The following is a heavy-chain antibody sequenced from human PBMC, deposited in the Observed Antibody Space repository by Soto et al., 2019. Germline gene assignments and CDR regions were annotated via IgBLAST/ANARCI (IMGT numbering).Heavy chain of an antibody. CDR3: ASQTSGYYYYGMDV. Sequence: EVQLVESGGGLVKPGGSLRLSCAASGFTFSSYSMNWVRQAPGKGLEWVSSISSSSTYIYYADSVQGRFTSSRDNAKNSQYLQMNSLSAEDTAVYYCASQTSGYYYYGMDVGGQGTTVTVSS. CDR2: ISSSSTYI. CDR1: GFTFSSYS. J-gene: IGHJ6*02. V-gene: IGHV3-21*01.